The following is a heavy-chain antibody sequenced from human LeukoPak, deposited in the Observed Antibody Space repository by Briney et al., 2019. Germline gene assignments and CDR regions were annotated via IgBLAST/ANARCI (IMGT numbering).Heavy chain of an antibody. V-gene: IGHV3-7*01. Sequence: GGALRLSCAASGFTFSSYWMSWVRQAPGKGLEWVANIKQDGSEKYYVDSVKGRFTISRDHAKNSLYLQMNSLRAEDTAVYYCARADYDFWSGYSAAYWGQGTLVTVSS. D-gene: IGHD3-3*01. CDR2: IKQDGSEK. CDR1: GFTFSSYW. CDR3: ARADYDFWSGYSAAY. J-gene: IGHJ4*02.